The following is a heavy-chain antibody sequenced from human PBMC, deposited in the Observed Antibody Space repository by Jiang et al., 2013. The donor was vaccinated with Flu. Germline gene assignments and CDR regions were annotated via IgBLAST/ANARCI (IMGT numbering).Heavy chain of an antibody. Sequence: GAEVKKPGASVKVSCKASGYTFTGYYVHWVRQAPGEGFEWMGWINPNSGDTNYAQKFQGRVTMTRDTSINTGYMDLSSLRSDDTAVYYCVTRKSDRLNEFWGQGTLVTVSS. CDR3: VTRKSDRLNEF. J-gene: IGHJ4*02. V-gene: IGHV1-2*02. CDR1: GYTFTGYY. CDR2: INPNSGDT. D-gene: IGHD1-1*01.